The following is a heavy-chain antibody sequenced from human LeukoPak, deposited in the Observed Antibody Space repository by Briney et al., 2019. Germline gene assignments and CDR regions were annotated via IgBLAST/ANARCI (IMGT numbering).Heavy chain of an antibody. CDR3: ARSTTGTTFYRLDY. CDR1: GGTFSSYA. J-gene: IGHJ4*02. CDR2: IIPIFGTA. V-gene: IGHV1-69*13. D-gene: IGHD1-1*01. Sequence: GASVKVSCKASGGTFSSYAISWVRQAPGQGPEWMGGIIPIFGTANYAQKFQGRVTITADESTSTAYMELSSLRSEDTAVYYCARSTTGTTFYRLDYWGQGTLVTVSS.